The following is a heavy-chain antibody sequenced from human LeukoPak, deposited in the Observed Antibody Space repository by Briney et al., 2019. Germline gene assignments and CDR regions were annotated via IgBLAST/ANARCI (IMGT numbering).Heavy chain of an antibody. CDR2: IYSGGST. CDR1: GFTVSSNY. CDR3: ARADGTGGPYDY. V-gene: IGHV3-53*01. D-gene: IGHD3/OR15-3a*01. Sequence: PGGSLRLSCAVSGFTVSSNYMSWVRQAPGKELEWVSVIYSGGSTHYADSVKGRITISRDNSENTLFLQMNSLRAEDTAVYYCARADGTGGPYDYWGQGTLVTVSS. J-gene: IGHJ4*02.